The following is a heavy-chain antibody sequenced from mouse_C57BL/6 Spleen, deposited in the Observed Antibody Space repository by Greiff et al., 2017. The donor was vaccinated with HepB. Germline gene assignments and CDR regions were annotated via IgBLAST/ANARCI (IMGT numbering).Heavy chain of an antibody. J-gene: IGHJ1*03. CDR3: ARWGSSEYFDV. CDR2: IDPSDSYT. Sequence: VQLQQPGAELVMPGASVKLSCKASGYTFTSYWMHWVKQRPGQGLEWIGEIDPSDSYTNYNQKFKGKSTLTVDKSSSTAYMQLSSLTSEDSAVYYCARWGSSEYFDVWGTGTTVTVSS. V-gene: IGHV1-69*01. D-gene: IGHD1-1*01. CDR1: GYTFTSYW.